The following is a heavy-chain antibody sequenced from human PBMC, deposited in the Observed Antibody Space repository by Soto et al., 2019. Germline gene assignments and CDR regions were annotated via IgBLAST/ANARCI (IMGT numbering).Heavy chain of an antibody. Sequence: GGSLRLSCAASGFSVRRYAIMWVRQPPGKGQEWVAGMTGSGGDIRYADPVKGRFTISKDNSKNTLYLQMNSLRAEDTAIYYCAKDAVYGDGLWLAGNWGQGTLVTVSS. CDR1: GFSVRRYA. J-gene: IGHJ4*02. V-gene: IGHV3-23*01. CDR3: AKDAVYGDGLWLAGN. D-gene: IGHD2-21*02. CDR2: MTGSGGDI.